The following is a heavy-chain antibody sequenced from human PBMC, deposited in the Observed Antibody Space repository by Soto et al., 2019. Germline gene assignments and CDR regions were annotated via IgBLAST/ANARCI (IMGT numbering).Heavy chain of an antibody. CDR2: IKQDGSEK. J-gene: IGHJ6*03. V-gene: IGHV3-7*01. CDR3: ARENVVVVVAATSYYYYMDV. Sequence: SLRLSCAASGFTFSSYWMSLVRQAPGKGLEWVANIKQDGSEKYYVDSVKGRFTISRDNAKNSLYLQMNSLRAEDTAVYYCARENVVVVVAATSYYYYMDVWGKGTTVTVSS. D-gene: IGHD2-15*01. CDR1: GFTFSSYW.